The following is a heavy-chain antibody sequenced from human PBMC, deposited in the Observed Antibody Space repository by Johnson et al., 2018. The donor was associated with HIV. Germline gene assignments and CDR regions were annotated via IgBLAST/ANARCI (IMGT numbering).Heavy chain of an antibody. CDR2: IYSGGST. CDR3: AKDQYGSGSYDKGNAFDI. CDR1: GFTVSSNY. Sequence: EVQLVESGGGLVQPGVSLRLSCAASGFTVSSNYMSWVRQAPGKGLEWVSVIYSGGSTYYADSVKGRFTISRDNSKNTLYLQMNSLRAEDTAVYYCAKDQYGSGSYDKGNAFDIWGQGTMVTVSS. J-gene: IGHJ3*02. D-gene: IGHD3-10*01. V-gene: IGHV3-66*01.